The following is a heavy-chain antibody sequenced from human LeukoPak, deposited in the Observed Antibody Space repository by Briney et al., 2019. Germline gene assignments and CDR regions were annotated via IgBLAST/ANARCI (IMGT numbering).Heavy chain of an antibody. J-gene: IGHJ4*02. D-gene: IGHD3-10*01. V-gene: IGHV3-30*18. Sequence: GGSLRLSCAASGFTFSSYVMHWVRQAPGKGLEGVAGISHDGNNKYYAESVKGRFTISRDNSKNTLYLQMNSLRDEDTAVYYCAKDWVVRGVISYWGQGTLVTVSS. CDR3: AKDWVVRGVISY. CDR1: GFTFSSYV. CDR2: ISHDGNNK.